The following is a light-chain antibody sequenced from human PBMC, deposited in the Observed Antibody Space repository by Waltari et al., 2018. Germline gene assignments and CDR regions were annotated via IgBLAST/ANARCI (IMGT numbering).Light chain of an antibody. Sequence: FVLTQSPGTLSLSPGERVTLSCRASQSVSSNYLAWYQQKPGQAPRLLIYDASNRATGIADRFSGSGSGTVFTLTISRLEPEDVAVYYCQQYGRSPWTFGQGTKVEIK. J-gene: IGKJ1*01. CDR2: DAS. CDR3: QQYGRSPWT. V-gene: IGKV3-20*01. CDR1: QSVSSNY.